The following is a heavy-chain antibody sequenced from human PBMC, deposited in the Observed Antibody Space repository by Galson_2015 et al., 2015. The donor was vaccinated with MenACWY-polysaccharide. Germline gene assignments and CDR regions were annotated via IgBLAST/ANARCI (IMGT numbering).Heavy chain of an antibody. CDR1: GFTFSSYS. J-gene: IGHJ4*02. CDR3: ARVLKGLVGATPDY. D-gene: IGHD1-26*01. V-gene: IGHV3-48*02. Sequence: SLRLSCAASGFTFSSYSMNWVRQAPGKGLEWVSYISSGGTIYYADSVKGRFTISRDNAKNSLYLQMNSLRDDDTAVYYCARVLKGLVGATPDYWGQGTLVTVHS. CDR2: ISSGGTI.